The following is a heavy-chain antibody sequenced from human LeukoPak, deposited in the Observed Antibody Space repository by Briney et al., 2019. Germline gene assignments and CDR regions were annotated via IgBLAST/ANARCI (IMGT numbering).Heavy chain of an antibody. D-gene: IGHD3-10*01. CDR2: ISSSSSYI. CDR3: AKDSWGDYYGSGSYSKAFDI. Sequence: GGSLRLSCAASGFTFSSYAMSWVRQAPGKGLEWVSSISSSSSYIYYADSVKGRFTISRDNAKNSLYLQMNSLRAEDTALYYCAKDSWGDYYGSGSYSKAFDIWGQGTMVTVSS. V-gene: IGHV3-21*04. J-gene: IGHJ3*02. CDR1: GFTFSSYA.